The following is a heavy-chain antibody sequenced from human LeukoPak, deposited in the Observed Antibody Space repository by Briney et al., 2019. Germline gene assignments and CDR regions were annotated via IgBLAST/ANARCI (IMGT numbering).Heavy chain of an antibody. D-gene: IGHD3-16*02. J-gene: IGHJ5*02. V-gene: IGHV4-4*02. CDR1: GGSISSSNW. CDR2: IYHSGST. Sequence: PSGTLSLTCAVSGGSISSSNWWSWVRQPPGKGLEWIGEIYHSGSTNYNPSLKSRVTISVDKSKNQFSLKLSSVTAADTAVYYCTRRLRGGVWGSYRYLPQNNWFDPWGQGTLVTVSS. CDR3: TRRLRGGVWGSYRYLPQNNWFDP.